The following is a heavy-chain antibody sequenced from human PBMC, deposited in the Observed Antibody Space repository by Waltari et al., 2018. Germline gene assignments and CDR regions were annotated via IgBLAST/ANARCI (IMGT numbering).Heavy chain of an antibody. CDR2: IIPIFGTA. CDR3: ARRYCSSTSCYAEQYGMDV. V-gene: IGHV1-69*05. CDR1: GGTLSSYA. J-gene: IGHJ6*02. D-gene: IGHD2-2*01. Sequence: QVQLVQSGAAVKKPGSSVKVSCKASGGTLSSYAISWVRQAPGQGLEWMGGIIPIFGTANYAQKFQGRVTITTDESTSTAYMELSSLRSEDTAVYYCARRYCSSTSCYAEQYGMDVWGQGTTVTVSS.